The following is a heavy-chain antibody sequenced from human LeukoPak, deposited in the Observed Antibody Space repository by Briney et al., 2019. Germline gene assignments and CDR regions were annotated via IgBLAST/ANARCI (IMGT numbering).Heavy chain of an antibody. CDR3: ARGVVTDDYYMDV. D-gene: IGHD2-21*02. J-gene: IGHJ6*03. CDR1: GDSISSYY. V-gene: IGHV4-59*08. Sequence: SETLSLTCTVSGDSISSYYWSWIRQPPGKGLEWIGYIYRSESTNYNPSLKSRVSISVDTSKSQFYLQLTSVTAADTAVYFCARGVVTDDYYMDVWGKGITVIVSS. CDR2: IYRSEST.